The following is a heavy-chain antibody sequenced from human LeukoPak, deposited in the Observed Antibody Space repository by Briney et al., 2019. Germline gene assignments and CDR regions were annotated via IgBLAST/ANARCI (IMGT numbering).Heavy chain of an antibody. CDR3: EKEAGYGGYDYGDY. CDR1: GFTFSRYA. J-gene: IGHJ4*02. D-gene: IGHD5-12*01. CDR2: ISGSVGST. Sequence: GGALRLSCADSGFTFSRYAMCWVGQAPGEGLEGVSGISGSVGSTYYADSVKGRVTISRENSKNTLCMQMNSLSSEDTAVYYCEKEAGYGGYDYGDYWGQGTLVTVSS. V-gene: IGHV3-23*01.